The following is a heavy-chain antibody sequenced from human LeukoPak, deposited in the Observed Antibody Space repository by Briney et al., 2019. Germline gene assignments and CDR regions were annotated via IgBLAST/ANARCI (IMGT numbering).Heavy chain of an antibody. CDR1: GFTFSSFV. Sequence: PGGSLRLSCAASGFTFSSFVMHWVRQAPGKGLEWVAVISKDGSDKYYVDSVKGRFAISRDNSRNTLYLQMNSLRAEDTAVYVCPKESCTMTECLGDWGQGTLVIVSS. V-gene: IGHV3-30*18. D-gene: IGHD2-8*01. J-gene: IGHJ4*02. CDR2: ISKDGSDK. CDR3: PKESCTMTECLGD.